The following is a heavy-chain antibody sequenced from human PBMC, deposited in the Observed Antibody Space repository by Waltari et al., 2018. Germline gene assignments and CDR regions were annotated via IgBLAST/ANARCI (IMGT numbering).Heavy chain of an antibody. CDR2: IYYSGST. Sequence: QVQLQESGPGLVKPSQTLSLTCTVSGGSISSGGYSWSWIRQHPGKGLEWIGYIYYSGSTYYNPSLKSRVTISVDTSKNQFSLKLSSVTAADTAVYYCARGFVVIVPAAIKECAFDIWGQGTMVTVSS. CDR3: ARGFVVIVPAAIKECAFDI. D-gene: IGHD2-2*01. CDR1: GGSISSGGYS. J-gene: IGHJ3*02. V-gene: IGHV4-31*03.